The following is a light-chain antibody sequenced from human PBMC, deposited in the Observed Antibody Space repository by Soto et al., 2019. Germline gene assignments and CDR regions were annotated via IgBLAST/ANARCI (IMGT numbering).Light chain of an antibody. CDR3: QKYNSAFLT. V-gene: IGKV1-27*01. J-gene: IGKJ4*01. CDR2: AAS. CDR1: QGISNY. Sequence: DIQMTQSPSSLSASVGDRVTITCRASQGISNYLAWYQQKPGKVPKLLIYAASTLPSGVPSRFSGRGSGTEFTLTINSLQPEDVATYYCQKYNSAFLTFGGGTKVEIK.